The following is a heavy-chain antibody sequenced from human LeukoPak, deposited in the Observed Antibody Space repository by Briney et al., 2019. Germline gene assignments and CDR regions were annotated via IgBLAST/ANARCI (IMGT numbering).Heavy chain of an antibody. CDR3: AKDPSSRNIVVVPAALDY. V-gene: IGHV3-30*18. Sequence: GGSLRLSCAASGFTFSSYGMHWVRQAPGKGLGWVAVISYDGSNKYYADSVKGRFTISRDNSKNTLYLQMNSLRAEDTAVYYCAKDPSSRNIVVVPAALDYWGQGTLVTVSS. J-gene: IGHJ4*02. CDR1: GFTFSSYG. D-gene: IGHD2-2*01. CDR2: ISYDGSNK.